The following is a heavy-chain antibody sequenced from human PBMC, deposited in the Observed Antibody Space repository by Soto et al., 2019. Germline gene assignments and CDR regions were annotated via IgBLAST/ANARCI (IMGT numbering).Heavy chain of an antibody. D-gene: IGHD6-19*01. Sequence: EVQLLESGGGLVQPGGSLRLSCAASGFTFSSYAMTWVRQAPGKGLEWVSAISGSGGSTYYADSVKGRFTISRDISKNARYLQMNSLRAEYRAVYYCANAEVKWLDWYFDLWGRGTLVTVSS. V-gene: IGHV3-23*01. CDR1: GFTFSSYA. CDR2: ISGSGGST. J-gene: IGHJ2*01. CDR3: ANAEVKWLDWYFDL.